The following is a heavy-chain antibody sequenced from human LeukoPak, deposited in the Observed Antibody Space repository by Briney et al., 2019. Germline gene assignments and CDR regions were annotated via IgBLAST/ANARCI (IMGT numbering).Heavy chain of an antibody. J-gene: IGHJ4*02. Sequence: GGSLRLSCAASGFTFSSYAMSWFRQAPGKGLEWVSSISGNGYNTYYAASVKDRFTISGDSSTNTLTLQMHRLRAEDTAVYYCAKGVRLWFAFYFDYWGQGTLVTVSS. CDR1: GFTFSSYA. CDR3: AKGVRLWFAFYFDY. V-gene: IGHV3-23*01. CDR2: ISGNGYNT. D-gene: IGHD3-10*01.